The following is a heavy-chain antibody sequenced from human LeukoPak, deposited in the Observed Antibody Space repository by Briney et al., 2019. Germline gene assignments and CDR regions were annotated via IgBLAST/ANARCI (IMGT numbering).Heavy chain of an antibody. CDR3: ARKRGYSYGGDAFDI. J-gene: IGHJ3*02. V-gene: IGHV1-2*04. D-gene: IGHD5-18*01. CDR1: GYTFTGYY. CDR2: INPNSGGT. Sequence: ASVKVSCKASGYTFTGYYMHWVRQAPEQGLEWMGWINPNSGGTNYAQKFQGWVTMTRDTSISTAYMELSRLRSDDTAVYYCARKRGYSYGGDAFDIWGQGTMVTVSS.